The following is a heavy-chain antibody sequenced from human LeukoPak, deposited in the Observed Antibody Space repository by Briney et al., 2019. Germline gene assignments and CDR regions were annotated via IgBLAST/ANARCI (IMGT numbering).Heavy chain of an antibody. J-gene: IGHJ6*02. CDR2: IIPIFGTA. Sequence: SVKVSCKASGGTFSSYAISWVRQAPGQGLEWMGGIIPIFGTANYAQKFQGRVTITADESTSTAYMELSSLRAEDTAVYYCARDSIAAALGGYYYGMDVWGQGTTVTVSS. CDR3: ARDSIAAALGGYYYGMDV. V-gene: IGHV1-69*01. CDR1: GGTFSSYA. D-gene: IGHD6-13*01.